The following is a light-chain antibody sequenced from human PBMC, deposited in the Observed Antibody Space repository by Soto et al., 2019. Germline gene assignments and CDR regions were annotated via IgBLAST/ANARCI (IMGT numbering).Light chain of an antibody. CDR2: DVT. CDR3: SSYAGSNTLV. V-gene: IGLV2-8*01. Sequence: QSALTQPPSASGSPGQSVTISCAGSGSDIAVYDFVSWYQQHPGTAPKLIIYDVTKRPSGVPDRFSGSKSASTASLTVSGLQAEDEADYYCSSYAGSNTLVFGGGTKVTVL. J-gene: IGLJ2*01. CDR1: GSDIAVYDF.